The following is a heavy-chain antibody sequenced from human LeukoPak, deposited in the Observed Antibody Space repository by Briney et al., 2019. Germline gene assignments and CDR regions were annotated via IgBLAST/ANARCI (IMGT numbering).Heavy chain of an antibody. D-gene: IGHD5-12*01. CDR3: ARVSDAYDYFFDY. CDR2: IWYDGSNK. Sequence: GGSLRLSCAASGFTFSSYGMHWVRQAPGKGLGWVAVIWYDGSNKYYADSVKGRFTISRDNSKNTLYLQMNSLRAEDTAVYYCARVSDAYDYFFDYWGQGTLVTVSS. V-gene: IGHV3-33*01. CDR1: GFTFSSYG. J-gene: IGHJ4*02.